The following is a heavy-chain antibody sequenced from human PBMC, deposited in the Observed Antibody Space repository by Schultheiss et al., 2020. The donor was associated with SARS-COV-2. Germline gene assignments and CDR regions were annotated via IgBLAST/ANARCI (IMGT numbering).Heavy chain of an antibody. J-gene: IGHJ4*02. D-gene: IGHD2-15*01. V-gene: IGHV4-31*03. CDR2: IYYSGST. CDR1: GGSISSGGYY. Sequence: SETLSLTCTVSGGSISSGGYYWSWIRQHPGKGLEWIGYIYYSGSTYYNPSLKSRVTISLDTSKNQFSLKLLSLTAADTAVYYCARGHVDIVVVVAATHFDYWGQGTLVTVSS. CDR3: ARGHVDIVVVVAATHFDY.